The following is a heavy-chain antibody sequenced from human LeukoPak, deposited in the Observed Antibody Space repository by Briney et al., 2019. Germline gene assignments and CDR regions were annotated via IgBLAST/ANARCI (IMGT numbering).Heavy chain of an antibody. CDR3: AKSGGANYYDSSGYRFDY. Sequence: PGGSLRLSCAASRFTFSSYWMSWVRQAPGKGLEWVANIKQDGSEKYYVDSVKGRFTISRDNAKNSLYLQMNSLRAEDTALYYCAKSGGANYYDSSGYRFDYWGQGTLVTVSS. J-gene: IGHJ4*02. CDR1: RFTFSSYW. V-gene: IGHV3-7*03. D-gene: IGHD3-22*01. CDR2: IKQDGSEK.